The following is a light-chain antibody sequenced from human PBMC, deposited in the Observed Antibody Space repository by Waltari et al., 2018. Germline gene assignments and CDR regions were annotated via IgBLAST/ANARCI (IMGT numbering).Light chain of an antibody. CDR1: QSVGRS. J-gene: IGKJ1*01. V-gene: IGKV3-20*01. CDR3: QHYVRLPAT. CDR2: DAA. Sequence: EIVLTQSPGTLPLSPGERATLACRASQSVGRSLAWCQQKPGQAPRLLIYDAARRATGIPDRFSGSGSGRNFSLTISTLGPEDFAVYYCQHYVRLPATFGQGTKVEI.